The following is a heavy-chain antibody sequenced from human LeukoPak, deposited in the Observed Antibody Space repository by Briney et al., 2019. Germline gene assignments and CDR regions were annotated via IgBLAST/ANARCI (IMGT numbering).Heavy chain of an antibody. J-gene: IGHJ5*02. Sequence: GASVKVSRKASGYTFTSYGISWVRQAPGQGLEWMGWISAYNGNTNYAQKLQGRVTMTTDTSTSTAYMELRSLRSDDTAVYYCARRFTLAYCGGDCYANWFDPWGQGTLVTVSS. CDR1: GYTFTSYG. CDR2: ISAYNGNT. CDR3: ARRFTLAYCGGDCYANWFDP. D-gene: IGHD2-21*02. V-gene: IGHV1-18*01.